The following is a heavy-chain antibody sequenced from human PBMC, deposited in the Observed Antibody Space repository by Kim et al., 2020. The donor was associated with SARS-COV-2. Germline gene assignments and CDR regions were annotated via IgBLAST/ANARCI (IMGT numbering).Heavy chain of an antibody. CDR3: ARVRGYDFWSGSSNWFDP. V-gene: IGHV4-4*07. CDR1: GGSISSYY. Sequence: SETLSLTCTVSGGSISSYYWSWIRQPAGKGLEWIGRIYTSGSTNYNPSLKSRVTMSVDTSKNQFSLKLSSVTAADTAVYYCARVRGYDFWSGSSNWFDPWGQGTLVTVSS. D-gene: IGHD3-3*01. J-gene: IGHJ5*02. CDR2: IYTSGST.